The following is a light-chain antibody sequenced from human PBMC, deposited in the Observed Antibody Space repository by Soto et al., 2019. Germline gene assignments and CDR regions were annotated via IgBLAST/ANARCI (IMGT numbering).Light chain of an antibody. CDR3: GSWDSSLSAYV. Sequence: QSALTQPPSASGSPGQAVTISCTGTSRDIGGYDFVSWYQVRPGEAPQLIIYNVNGRPSGVPRRFSGSKSGNTASLTVSGLQAVDEADYYCGSWDSSLSAYVFGTGTKVTVL. CDR2: NVN. V-gene: IGLV2-8*01. CDR1: SRDIGGYDF. J-gene: IGLJ1*01.